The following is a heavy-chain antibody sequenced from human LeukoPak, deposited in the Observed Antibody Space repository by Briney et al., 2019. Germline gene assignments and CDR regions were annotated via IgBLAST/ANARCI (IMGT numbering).Heavy chain of an antibody. D-gene: IGHD3-22*01. V-gene: IGHV4-59*01. CDR2: ISYSGST. Sequence: SETLSLTCTVSGGSISSYYWSWIRQPPGKGLEWVGHISYSGSTSYNPSLKSRVTISVDTSKNQFSLKLSSVTAADTAVYYCARNNYYDSSGYVDYWGQGTLVTVSS. J-gene: IGHJ4*02. CDR3: ARNNYYDSSGYVDY. CDR1: GGSISSYY.